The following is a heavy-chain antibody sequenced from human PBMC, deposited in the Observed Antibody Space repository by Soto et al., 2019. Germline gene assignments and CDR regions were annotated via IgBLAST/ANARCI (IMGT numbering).Heavy chain of an antibody. Sequence: GGSLRLSCAASGFTFSSYAMSWVRQAPGKGLEWVSAISGSGGSTYYADSVKGRFTISRDNSKNTLYLQMNSLRAEDTAVYYCAKLYCSSTSCYVYYYYYMDVWGKGTTVTV. D-gene: IGHD2-2*01. CDR1: GFTFSSYA. J-gene: IGHJ6*03. CDR2: ISGSGGST. V-gene: IGHV3-23*01. CDR3: AKLYCSSTSCYVYYYYYMDV.